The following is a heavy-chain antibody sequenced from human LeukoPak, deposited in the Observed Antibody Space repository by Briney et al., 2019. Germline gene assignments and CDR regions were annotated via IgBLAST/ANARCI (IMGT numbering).Heavy chain of an antibody. CDR1: GYTFTSYA. Sequence: ASVKVSCKASGYTFTSYAMHWVRQAPGQRLEWMGWINAGNGNTKYSQKFQGRVTITRDTSASTAYMELSSLRSEDTAVYYCARDPTSPYYYGSGSPYNWFDPWGQGTLVTVSS. V-gene: IGHV1-3*01. D-gene: IGHD3-10*01. CDR2: INAGNGNT. J-gene: IGHJ5*02. CDR3: ARDPTSPYYYGSGSPYNWFDP.